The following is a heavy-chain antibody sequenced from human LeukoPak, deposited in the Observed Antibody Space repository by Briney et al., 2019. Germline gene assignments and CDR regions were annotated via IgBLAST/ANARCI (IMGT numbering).Heavy chain of an antibody. Sequence: GGSLRLSCAASGFSVSSNYKSWVRQAPGKGLEWVALIYSDETTYYADSVKGRFTISRDNSKSTLYLQMNSLRAEDTAVYYCARHWELRGQGTLVTVSS. CDR1: GFSVSSNY. CDR2: IYSDETT. V-gene: IGHV3-53*01. J-gene: IGHJ4*02. CDR3: ARHWEL. D-gene: IGHD1-26*01.